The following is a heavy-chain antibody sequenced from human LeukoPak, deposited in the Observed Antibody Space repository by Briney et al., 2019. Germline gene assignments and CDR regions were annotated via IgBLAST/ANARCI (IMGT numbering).Heavy chain of an antibody. CDR1: GGSFSGHY. Sequence: PSETLSLTCGVSGGSFSGHYWSCIRQPPGKGLEWIGEISNTGTTHSNPSLKSRVTISVDPPKNQSSLRLTSVTAADTAVYYCARGRAGRGYSYVIYYYYYMDVWGKGTTVTVSS. J-gene: IGHJ6*03. D-gene: IGHD5-18*01. CDR2: ISNTGTT. CDR3: ARGRAGRGYSYVIYYYYYMDV. V-gene: IGHV4-34*01.